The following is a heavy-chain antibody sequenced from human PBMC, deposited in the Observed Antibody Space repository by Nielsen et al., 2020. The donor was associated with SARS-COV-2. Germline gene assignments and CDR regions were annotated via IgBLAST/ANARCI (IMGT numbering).Heavy chain of an antibody. Sequence: ASVKVSCKASGYTFTDYFMHWVRQAPGQGLEWMGWINPHRGSTNSAQKFRGRVTMTRDKSIGTAYMELSRLRSDDTAVYYCARLGYCSSTSCPNPYYYYGMDVWGQGTTVTVSS. CDR2: INPHRGST. J-gene: IGHJ6*02. CDR1: GYTFTDYF. CDR3: ARLGYCSSTSCPNPYYYYGMDV. V-gene: IGHV1-2*02. D-gene: IGHD2-2*01.